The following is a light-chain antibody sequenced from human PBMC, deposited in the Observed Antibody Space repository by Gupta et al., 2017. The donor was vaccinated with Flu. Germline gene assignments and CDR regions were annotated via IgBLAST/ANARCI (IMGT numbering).Light chain of an antibody. J-gene: IGLJ3*02. CDR2: LNADGGH. V-gene: IGLV4-69*02. CDR1: SGHTNYA. Sequence: VTITCTLTSGHTNYAIAWLQVLPQKGPRFLMALNADGGHIKGDGVPNRCSGSSSGAERYLTISSLQAEDESDYFCQTWGSGFWVFGGGTKLTVL. CDR3: QTWGSGFWV.